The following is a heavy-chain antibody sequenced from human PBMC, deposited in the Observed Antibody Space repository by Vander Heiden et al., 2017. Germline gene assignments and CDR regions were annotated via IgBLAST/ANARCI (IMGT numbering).Heavy chain of an antibody. D-gene: IGHD4-17*01. V-gene: IGHV1-69*01. Sequence: QVQLAQSGAEVKKPGSSVNVSCKASGGTFSSYAISWVRQAPGQGLEWMGGIIPIFGTANYAQKFQGRVTMTADESTSTAYMELSSLRSEDTAVYYCAHIDGMTTVTTGAFDIWCQGTMVTDSS. CDR2: IIPIFGTA. CDR3: AHIDGMTTVTTGAFDI. CDR1: GGTFSSYA. J-gene: IGHJ3*02.